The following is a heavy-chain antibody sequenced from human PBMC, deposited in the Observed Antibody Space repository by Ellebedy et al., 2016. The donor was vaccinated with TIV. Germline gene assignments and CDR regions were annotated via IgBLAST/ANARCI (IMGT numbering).Heavy chain of an antibody. Sequence: GESLKISCAASGFTFSNYAMSWVRQAPGKGLEWVSAISGSDGSTYYADSVKGRFPISRDNSKNTLYLQMNSLRAEDTAVYYCAKEAAPTGIPYFDYWGQGSQVTVSP. D-gene: IGHD1-14*01. J-gene: IGHJ4*02. CDR2: ISGSDGST. V-gene: IGHV3-23*01. CDR3: AKEAAPTGIPYFDY. CDR1: GFTFSNYA.